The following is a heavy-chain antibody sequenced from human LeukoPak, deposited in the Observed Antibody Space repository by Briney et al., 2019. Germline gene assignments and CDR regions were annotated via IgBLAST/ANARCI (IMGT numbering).Heavy chain of an antibody. CDR3: ARDSNAGDAFDI. CDR1: GGSISSGSYY. J-gene: IGHJ3*02. D-gene: IGHD4-11*01. CDR2: IYTSGST. V-gene: IGHV4-61*02. Sequence: SETLSLTCTVSGGSISSGSYYWSWIRQPAGKGLEWIGRIYTSGSTNYNPSLKSRVTISVDTSKNQFSLKLSSVTAADTAVYYCARDSNAGDAFDIWGQGTMVTVSS.